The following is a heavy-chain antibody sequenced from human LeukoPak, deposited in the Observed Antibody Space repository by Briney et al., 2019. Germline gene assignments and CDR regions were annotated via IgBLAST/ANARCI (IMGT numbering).Heavy chain of an antibody. Sequence: GGSLRLSCAASGFTFGSYAMHWVRQAPGKGLEWVAVISYDGSNKYYADSVKGRFTISRDNSKNTLYLQMNSLRAEDTAVYYCARGGYQLPPFDYWGQGTLVTVSS. CDR3: ARGGYQLPPFDY. CDR2: ISYDGSNK. D-gene: IGHD2-2*01. CDR1: GFTFGSYA. V-gene: IGHV3-30-3*01. J-gene: IGHJ4*02.